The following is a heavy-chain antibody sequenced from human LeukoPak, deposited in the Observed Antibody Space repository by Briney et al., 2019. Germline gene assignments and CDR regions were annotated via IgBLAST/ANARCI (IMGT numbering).Heavy chain of an antibody. V-gene: IGHV3-30*02. Sequence: PGGSLRLSCAASGFTFSTYAMHWVRQSPGKGLDWVAFIRNDGNKYNYAESVKGRFTISRDNSKNTLYLQMDSLSAEDTAVYYCVKVDTWGQGTLVTVSS. CDR2: IRNDGNKY. D-gene: IGHD5-18*01. J-gene: IGHJ4*02. CDR1: GFTFSTYA. CDR3: VKVDT.